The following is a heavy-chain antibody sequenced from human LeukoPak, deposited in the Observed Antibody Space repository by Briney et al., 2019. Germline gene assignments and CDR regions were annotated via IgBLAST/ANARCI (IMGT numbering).Heavy chain of an antibody. CDR3: ARDSAEDSSSSRFDP. CDR1: GFTFSSYS. CDR2: ISSSSSYI. V-gene: IGHV3-21*01. Sequence: GGSLRLSGAASGFTFSSYSMNWVRQAPGKGLEWVSSISSSSSYIYYADSVKGRFTISRDNAKNSLYLQMNSLRAEDTAVYYCARDSAEDSSSSRFDPWGQGTLVTVSS. J-gene: IGHJ5*02. D-gene: IGHD6-6*01.